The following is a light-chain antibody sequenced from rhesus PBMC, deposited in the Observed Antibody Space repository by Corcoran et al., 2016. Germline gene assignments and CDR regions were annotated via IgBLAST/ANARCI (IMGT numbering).Light chain of an antibody. CDR3: QQYNSVPRT. CDR2: QAS. Sequence: DIQMTQSPSSLSASVGARITIKCRASQGIAGWLAWYQQKPGKAPKLLVYQASSLQSGVPSRFSGSGSGTDFTLTISSLQPADFATYYCQQYNSVPRTFGQGTRVEVK. J-gene: IGKJ1*01. V-gene: IGKV1-21*01. CDR1: QGIAGW.